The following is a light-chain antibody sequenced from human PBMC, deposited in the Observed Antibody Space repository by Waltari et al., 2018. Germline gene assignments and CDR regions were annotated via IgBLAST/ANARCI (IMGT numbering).Light chain of an antibody. CDR2: EKT. Sequence: QSVLTQPPSVSAAPGQRVTISCSGGSSTIGNNYVSWYRQFPGTAPKLLIYEKTERPSGLPGRFSGSKSGTSATLDITGLQAGDEADYYCGTWDSSLSGAVFGGGTHLTVL. J-gene: IGLJ7*01. CDR1: SSTIGNNY. CDR3: GTWDSSLSGAV. V-gene: IGLV1-51*02.